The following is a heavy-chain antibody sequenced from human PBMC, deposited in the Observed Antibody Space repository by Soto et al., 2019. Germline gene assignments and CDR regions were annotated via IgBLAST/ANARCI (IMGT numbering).Heavy chain of an antibody. CDR2: IFPGDSDT. Sequence: PGESLKISCQGSGYTFANSWLAWVRQMPGKGLEWLGNIFPGDSDTKYSPSFQGRVTISADTSISTAYLHWSSLKASDTAMYYCARTSMQSRGYSYGHGGMDVWGQGTTVTVSS. CDR1: GYTFANSW. D-gene: IGHD5-18*01. J-gene: IGHJ6*02. CDR3: ARTSMQSRGYSYGHGGMDV. V-gene: IGHV5-51*01.